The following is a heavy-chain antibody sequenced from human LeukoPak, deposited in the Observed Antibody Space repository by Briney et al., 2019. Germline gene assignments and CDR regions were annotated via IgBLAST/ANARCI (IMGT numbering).Heavy chain of an antibody. CDR1: GYSFTSYW. J-gene: IGHJ4*02. V-gene: IGHV5-51*01. D-gene: IGHD3-10*01. CDR3: ARHRGPTQLLWFGEPGAY. CDR2: IYPGDSDT. Sequence: GESLKISCKGSGYSFTSYWIGWVRQMPGKGPEWMGIIYPGDSDTRYSPSFQGQVTISADKSISTAYLQWSSLKASDTAMYYCARHRGPTQLLWFGEPGAYWGQGTLVTVSS.